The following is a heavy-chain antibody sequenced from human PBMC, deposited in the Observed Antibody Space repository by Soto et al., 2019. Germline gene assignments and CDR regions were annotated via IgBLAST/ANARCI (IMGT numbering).Heavy chain of an antibody. J-gene: IGHJ4*02. V-gene: IGHV4-59*08. CDR1: GGSISSYY. CDR3: ARQAADY. D-gene: IGHD6-25*01. CDR2: IYYSGST. Sequence: QVQLQESGPGLVKPSETLSLTCTVSGGSISSYYWSWIRQPPGKELEWIGYIYYSGSTNYNPSLKSRVTISVDTSKNQFSLKLSSVTAADTAVYYCARQAADYWGQGTLVTVSS.